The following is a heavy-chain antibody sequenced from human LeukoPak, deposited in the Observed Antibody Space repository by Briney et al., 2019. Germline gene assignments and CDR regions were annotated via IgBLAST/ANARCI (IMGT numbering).Heavy chain of an antibody. CDR3: ARVVPNDILTGLGGGGHSYFDY. D-gene: IGHD3-9*01. CDR1: GFTFSSYE. V-gene: IGHV3-48*03. J-gene: IGHJ4*02. Sequence: PGGSLRLSCAASGFTFSSYEMNWVRQAPGKGLEWVSYISSSGSTIYYADSVKGRFTISRDNAKNSLYLQMNSLRAEDTAVYYCARVVPNDILTGLGGGGHSYFDYWGQGTLVTVSS. CDR2: ISSSGSTI.